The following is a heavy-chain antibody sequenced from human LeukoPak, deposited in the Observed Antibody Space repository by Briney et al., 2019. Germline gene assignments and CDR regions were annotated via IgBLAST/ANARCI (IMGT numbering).Heavy chain of an antibody. V-gene: IGHV3-30*04. Sequence: GGSLRLSCAAPGFTFSSYAMHWVRQAPGKGLEWVAVISYDGSNKYYADSVKGRFTISRDNSKNTLYLQMNSLRAEDTAVYYCASEIIFGSFDYWGQGTLVTVSS. CDR1: GFTFSSYA. D-gene: IGHD3-3*01. CDR3: ASEIIFGSFDY. CDR2: ISYDGSNK. J-gene: IGHJ4*02.